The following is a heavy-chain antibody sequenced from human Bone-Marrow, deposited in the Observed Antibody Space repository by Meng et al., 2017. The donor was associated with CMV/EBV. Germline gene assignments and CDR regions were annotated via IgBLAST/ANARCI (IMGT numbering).Heavy chain of an antibody. Sequence: ASVKVSCKASGYTFTSYGISWVRQAPGQGLEWMGWISAYNGNTNYAQKLQGRVTMTTDTSTSTAYMELRRLRSDDTAVYYCARDTYCSSTSCYVYYYGMDVWGQGTTVTVSS. D-gene: IGHD2-2*01. J-gene: IGHJ6*02. V-gene: IGHV1-18*01. CDR1: GYTFTSYG. CDR2: ISAYNGNT. CDR3: ARDTYCSSTSCYVYYYGMDV.